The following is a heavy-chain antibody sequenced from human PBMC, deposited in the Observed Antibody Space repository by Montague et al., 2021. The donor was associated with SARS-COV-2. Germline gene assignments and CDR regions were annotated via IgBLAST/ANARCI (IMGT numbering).Heavy chain of an antibody. Sequence: SLRLSCAASGFTFSDYWMSWVRQAPGQGLEWVANMKLDGSAVYYVDSVKGRFTISRDNVKNSLYLQMNTLGAEDTAVYYCARATRYRDVWGKGTTVTVSS. V-gene: IGHV3-7*01. CDR1: GFTFSDYW. CDR3: ARATRYRDV. CDR2: MKLDGSAV. J-gene: IGHJ6*03.